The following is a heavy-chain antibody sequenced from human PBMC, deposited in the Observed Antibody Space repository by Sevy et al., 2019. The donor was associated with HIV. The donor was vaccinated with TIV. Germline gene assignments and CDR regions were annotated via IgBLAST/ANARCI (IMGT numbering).Heavy chain of an antibody. V-gene: IGHV3-11*01. CDR3: ARDQGYTSTSCYTPKDYYYGMDV. CDR1: GFTFSDYY. Sequence: GGSLRLSCAAPGFTFSDYYMSWIRQAPGKGLEWVSYISSSGSTIYYADSVKVRFTISRDNAKNSLYLQMNSLRAEDTAVYYCARDQGYTSTSCYTPKDYYYGMDVWGQGTTVTVSS. CDR2: ISSSGSTI. D-gene: IGHD2-2*02. J-gene: IGHJ6*02.